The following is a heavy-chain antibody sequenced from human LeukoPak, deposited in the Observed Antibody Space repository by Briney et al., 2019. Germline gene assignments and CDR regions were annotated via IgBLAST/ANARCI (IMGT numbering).Heavy chain of an antibody. Sequence: ASVKVSCKASGYTFTSYGISWVRQAPGQGLEWMGWISAYNGNTNYAQKLQGRVTITRNTSISTAYMELSSLRSEDTAVYYCAREDYYDSGSNDYWGQGTLVTVSS. CDR3: AREDYYDSGSNDY. V-gene: IGHV1-18*01. CDR1: GYTFTSYG. CDR2: ISAYNGNT. D-gene: IGHD3-22*01. J-gene: IGHJ4*02.